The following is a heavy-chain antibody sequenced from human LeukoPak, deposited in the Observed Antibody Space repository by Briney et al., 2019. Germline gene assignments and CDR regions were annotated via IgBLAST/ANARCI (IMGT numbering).Heavy chain of an antibody. V-gene: IGHV3-7*01. CDR3: ARDPGPRVPPGSYSDC. D-gene: IGHD1-26*01. CDR1: GFTFSAYS. CDR2: IKQDGSEK. J-gene: IGHJ4*02. Sequence: GGSLRLSCAASGFTFSAYSMSWVRQAPGKGLEWVANIKQDGSEKYYVGSVKGRFTISRDNAKNSLYLQTNSLRAEDTAVYYCARDPGPRVPPGSYSDCWGQGTLVTVSS.